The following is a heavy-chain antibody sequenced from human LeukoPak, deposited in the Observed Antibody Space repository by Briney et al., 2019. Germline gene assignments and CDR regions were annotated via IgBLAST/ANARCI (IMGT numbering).Heavy chain of an antibody. CDR1: GYRFTDNA. CDR2: INTITGKL. CDR3: ARDPPRAAAGTDY. D-gene: IGHD6-13*01. J-gene: IGHJ4*02. V-gene: IGHV7-4-1*02. Sequence: ASVKVSCKVYGYRFTDNAINWVRQAPGQGLEWMGWINTITGKLAYAQGFTGRYVFSSDTSVSTAYLEINSLKAEDAAVYYCARDPPRAAAGTDYWGQGTLVTVSS.